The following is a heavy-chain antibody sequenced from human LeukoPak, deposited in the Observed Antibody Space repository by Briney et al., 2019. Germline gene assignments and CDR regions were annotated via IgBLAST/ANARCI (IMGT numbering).Heavy chain of an antibody. J-gene: IGHJ4*02. V-gene: IGHV4-34*01. D-gene: IGHD3-22*01. CDR1: GGSFSGYY. CDR3: AREYYYDSSGYMGHYFDY. Sequence: SETLSLTCAVYGGSFSGYYWSWIRQPPGKGLEWIGEINHSGSTSYNPSLKSRVTISVDTSKNQFSLNLSSVTAADTAVYYCAREYYYDSSGYMGHYFDYWGQGTLVTVSS. CDR2: INHSGST.